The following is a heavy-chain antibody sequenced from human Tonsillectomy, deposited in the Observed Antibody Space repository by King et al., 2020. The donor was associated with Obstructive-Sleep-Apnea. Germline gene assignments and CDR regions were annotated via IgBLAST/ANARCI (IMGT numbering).Heavy chain of an antibody. CDR1: GGSISSYY. CDR2: IYYIGAT. J-gene: IGHJ4*02. V-gene: IGHV4-59*01. D-gene: IGHD3-22*01. Sequence: VQLQESGPGLVKPSETLSLTCTVSGGSISSYYWSWIRQPPGKGLEWIGYIYYIGATNYNPSLKSRVTLSVDTSKNQFSLKLSSVTAADTAVYYCARDRLGLPIDYWGQGTLVTVSS. CDR3: ARDRLGLPIDY.